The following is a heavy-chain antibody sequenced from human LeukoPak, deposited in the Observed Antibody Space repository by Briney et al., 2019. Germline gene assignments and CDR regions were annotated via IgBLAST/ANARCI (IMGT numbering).Heavy chain of an antibody. Sequence: SVKVSCKASGGTFSSYAISWVRQAPGQGLEWMGRIIPILGIANYAQKFQGRVTITADKSTSTAYMGLSSLRFDDTAVYYCARELIDFHDHTNKGFFDSWGQGTLVTVSS. CDR3: ARELIDFHDHTNKGFFDS. CDR1: GGTFSSYA. J-gene: IGHJ4*02. CDR2: IIPILGIA. V-gene: IGHV1-69*04. D-gene: IGHD3/OR15-3a*01.